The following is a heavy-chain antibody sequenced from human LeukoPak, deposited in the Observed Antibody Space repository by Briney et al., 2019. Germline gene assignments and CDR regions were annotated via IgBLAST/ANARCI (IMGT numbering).Heavy chain of an antibody. V-gene: IGHV1-2*02. CDR3: ARPYSRSSIDGFDI. J-gene: IGHJ3*02. CDR2: INPDRGDS. CDR1: GYSFTACY. Sequence: ASVKVSCKTSGYSFTACYIVWVRQAPGQGLEWMGWINPDRGDSNFEQKFQGRISMTRDTPISTAYLELSSLTSDDTALYYCARPYSRSSIDGFDIWGQGTMVTVSS. D-gene: IGHD6-6*01.